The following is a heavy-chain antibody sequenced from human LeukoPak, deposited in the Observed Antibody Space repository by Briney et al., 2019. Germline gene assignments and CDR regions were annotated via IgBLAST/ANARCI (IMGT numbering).Heavy chain of an antibody. Sequence: PGGSLRLSCAASGFTFSSYAMHWVRQAPGKGLEWVAVISYDGSNKYYADPVKGRFTISRDNSKNTLYLQMNSLRAEDTAVYYCARGHLGPLVSSGCIDYWGQGTLVTVSS. V-gene: IGHV3-30*04. CDR2: ISYDGSNK. J-gene: IGHJ4*02. D-gene: IGHD3-22*01. CDR1: GFTFSSYA. CDR3: ARGHLGPLVSSGCIDY.